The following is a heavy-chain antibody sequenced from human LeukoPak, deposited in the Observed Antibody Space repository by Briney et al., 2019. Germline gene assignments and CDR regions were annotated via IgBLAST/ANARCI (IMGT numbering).Heavy chain of an antibody. J-gene: IGHJ4*02. Sequence: SETLSLTCTVSGGSISSYYWSWIRQPPGKGLEWIGYIYYSGSTNYNPSLKSRVTISVDTSRNQFSLKLSSVTAADTAMYYCARHSSGWRNDYWGQGTLVTVSS. D-gene: IGHD6-19*01. CDR3: ARHSSGWRNDY. CDR2: IYYSGST. CDR1: GGSISSYY. V-gene: IGHV4-59*08.